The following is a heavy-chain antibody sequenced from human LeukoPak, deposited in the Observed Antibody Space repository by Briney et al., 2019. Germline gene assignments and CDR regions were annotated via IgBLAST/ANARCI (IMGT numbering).Heavy chain of an antibody. V-gene: IGHV3-74*01. Sequence: PGWSLRLSCVASGFTFSENWMHWVRQAPGKGLAWVSHINRDGGLTNYADSVKGRFTISRDNARNTVYLQMSSLRVEDTAIYFCAREEHRLAEAGTSAFDLGGQGTLATVSP. CDR1: GFTFSENW. J-gene: IGHJ3*01. D-gene: IGHD6-13*01. CDR2: INRDGGLT. CDR3: AREEHRLAEAGTSAFDL.